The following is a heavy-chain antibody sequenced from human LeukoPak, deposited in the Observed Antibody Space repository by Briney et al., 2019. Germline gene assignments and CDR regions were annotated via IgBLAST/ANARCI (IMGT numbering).Heavy chain of an antibody. J-gene: IGHJ5*02. CDR3: ARDGRDGDCNGVNCFADRTNWFDP. Sequence: PSETLSLTCTVSGGSISSSSHYWGWIRQPPGKGLEWIGTIYYSGNTYYNPSLKSRVTISVDTSKNQFSLKLSSVTAADTAVYYCARDGRDGDCNGVNCFADRTNWFDPWGRGTLVTVSS. D-gene: IGHD2-15*01. CDR2: IYYSGNT. V-gene: IGHV4-39*07. CDR1: GGSISSSSHY.